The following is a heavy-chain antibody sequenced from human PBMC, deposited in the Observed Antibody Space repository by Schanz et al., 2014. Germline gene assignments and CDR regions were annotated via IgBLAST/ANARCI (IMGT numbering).Heavy chain of an antibody. CDR3: TKDKSQIAVAGLFDL. CDR2: ISSSSSTR. J-gene: IGHJ4*02. V-gene: IGHV3-48*01. D-gene: IGHD6-19*01. Sequence: EVQLAESGGGLVQPGGSLRLSCAASGFTFSSYSMNWVRQAPGKGLEWVSYISSSSSTRYYADSVKGRFTISRDNAKNSLFLQMNSLRAEDTALYYCTKDKSQIAVAGLFDLWGQGTLVTVSS. CDR1: GFTFSSYS.